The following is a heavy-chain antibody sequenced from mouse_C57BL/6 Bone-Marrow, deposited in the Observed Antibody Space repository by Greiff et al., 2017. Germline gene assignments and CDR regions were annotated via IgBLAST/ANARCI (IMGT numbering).Heavy chain of an antibody. CDR2: IYPGGGNT. V-gene: IGHV1-81*01. D-gene: IGHD3-3*01. CDR1: GYTFKNYG. CDR3: TRGTSDAFAY. J-gene: IGHJ3*01. Sequence: VQLQQSGAELVRPGASVKLSCKASGYTFKNYGISWVKQRTGQGLEWIGEIYPGGGNTYYNEKFKGKATMTADKSSSTAYLELRSLTSEDSAVYFCTRGTSDAFAYWGQGTLVTVS.